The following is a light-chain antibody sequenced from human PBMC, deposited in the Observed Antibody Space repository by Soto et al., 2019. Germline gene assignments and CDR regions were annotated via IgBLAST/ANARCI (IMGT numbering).Light chain of an antibody. CDR2: SNN. Sequence: QLVLTQPPSASGTPGQRVTISWSGSNSNIGRNTVNWYQQLPGAAPNLLIYSNNQRPSGVPDRFSGSKSGTSASLAISGLQSEDEADYYCAAWDESPNVPVFGGGTNVTVL. CDR1: NSNIGRNT. V-gene: IGLV1-44*01. CDR3: AAWDESPNVPV. J-gene: IGLJ3*02.